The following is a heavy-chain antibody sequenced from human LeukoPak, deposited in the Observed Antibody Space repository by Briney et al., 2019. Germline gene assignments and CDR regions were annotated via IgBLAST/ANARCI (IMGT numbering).Heavy chain of an antibody. V-gene: IGHV4-59*08. CDR1: YGSISTYY. CDR3: ARSRQVFDY. Sequence: PSETLSLTCTVSYGSISTYYWSWIRQPPGKGLEWIGYIYYSGSTNYNPSLKSRVTISVDTSKNQFSLKLSSVTAADTAVYYCARSRQVFDYWGQGTLVTVSS. J-gene: IGHJ4*02. CDR2: IYYSGST.